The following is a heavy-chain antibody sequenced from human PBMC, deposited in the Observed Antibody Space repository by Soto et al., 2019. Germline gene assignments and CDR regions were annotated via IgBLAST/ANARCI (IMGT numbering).Heavy chain of an antibody. J-gene: IGHJ6*02. CDR1: GGTFSSYA. V-gene: IGHV1-69*13. CDR2: IIPIFGTS. CDR3: ARGAIHYYDSSGYYYYYGMDV. D-gene: IGHD3-22*01. Sequence: SVKVSCKASGGTFSSYAISWVRQAPRQGLEWMGGIIPIFGTSNYAQKFQGRVTITADESTSTAYMELSSLRSEDTAVYYCARGAIHYYDSSGYYYYYGMDVWGQGTTVTVSS.